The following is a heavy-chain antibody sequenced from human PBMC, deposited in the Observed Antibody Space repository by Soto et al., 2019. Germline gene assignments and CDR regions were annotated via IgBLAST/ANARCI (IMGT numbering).Heavy chain of an antibody. Sequence: QVQLVQSGAEVKKPGSSVKDSCKASGGTFSSYAISWVRQAPGQGLEWMGGIIPIFGTANYAQKFQGRVTITADESTSTAYMELSSLRSEDTAVYYCARGGYSSSWYRYYGMDVWGQGTTVTVSS. CDR3: ARGGYSSSWYRYYGMDV. D-gene: IGHD6-13*01. V-gene: IGHV1-69*01. J-gene: IGHJ6*02. CDR1: GGTFSSYA. CDR2: IIPIFGTA.